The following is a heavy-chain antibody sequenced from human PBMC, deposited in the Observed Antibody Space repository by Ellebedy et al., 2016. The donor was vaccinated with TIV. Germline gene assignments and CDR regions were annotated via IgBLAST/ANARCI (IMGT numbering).Heavy chain of an antibody. Sequence: SETLSLXCAVYGGSFSGYYWSWIRQPPGKELEWIGEINHSGSTNYNPSLKSRVTISVDTSKNQFSLKLSSVTAADTAVYYCARVYNWNPTYYFDYWGQGTLVTVSS. CDR2: INHSGST. J-gene: IGHJ4*02. CDR1: GGSFSGYY. V-gene: IGHV4-34*01. D-gene: IGHD1-20*01. CDR3: ARVYNWNPTYYFDY.